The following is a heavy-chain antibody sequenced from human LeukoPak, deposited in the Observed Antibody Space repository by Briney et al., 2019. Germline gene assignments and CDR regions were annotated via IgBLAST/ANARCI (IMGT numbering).Heavy chain of an antibody. Sequence: GGSLRLSCAASGFTFSSYWMHWVRQAPGKGLVWVSRINSDGSSTSYADSVKGRFTISRDNAENTLYLQMNSLRAEDTAVYYCARETDCSSTSCYAGSDYWGQGTLVTVSS. CDR2: INSDGSST. D-gene: IGHD2-2*01. V-gene: IGHV3-74*01. CDR1: GFTFSSYW. CDR3: ARETDCSSTSCYAGSDY. J-gene: IGHJ4*02.